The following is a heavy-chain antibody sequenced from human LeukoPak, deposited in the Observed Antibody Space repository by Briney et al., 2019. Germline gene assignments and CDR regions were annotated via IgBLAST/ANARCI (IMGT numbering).Heavy chain of an antibody. Sequence: PSETLSLTCTVSGVSISSGDYYWGWIRQPPGKGLEWIGYIYYSGSTYYNPSLKSRVTISVDTSKNQFSLKLSSVTAADTAVYYCARSFRGYPHRFDPWGQGTLVTVSS. V-gene: IGHV4-30-4*01. CDR3: ARSFRGYPHRFDP. CDR1: GVSISSGDYY. CDR2: IYYSGST. D-gene: IGHD3-22*01. J-gene: IGHJ5*02.